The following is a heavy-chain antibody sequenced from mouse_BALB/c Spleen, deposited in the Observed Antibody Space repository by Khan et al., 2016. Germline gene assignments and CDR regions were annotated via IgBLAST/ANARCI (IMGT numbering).Heavy chain of an antibody. D-gene: IGHD1-1*01. CDR1: GFTFSSYA. Sequence: EVELVESGGGLVKPGGSLKLSCAASGFTFSSYAMSWVRQTPEKRLEWVASISSGGSTYYPDSVKGRFTISRDNARNILYLQMSSLRSEDTAMYYCARDYYGSRLDDWGQGTTLTVSS. CDR2: ISSGGST. J-gene: IGHJ2*01. V-gene: IGHV5-6-5*01. CDR3: ARDYYGSRLDD.